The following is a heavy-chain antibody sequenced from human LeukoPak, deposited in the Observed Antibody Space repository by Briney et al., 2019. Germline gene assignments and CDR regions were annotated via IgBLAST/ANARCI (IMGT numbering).Heavy chain of an antibody. J-gene: IGHJ4*02. D-gene: IGHD2-2*01. CDR2: IIPIFGIA. Sequence: ASVKVSCKASGGTFSSYAISWVRQAPGQGLEWMGRIIPIFGIANYAQKFQGKVTITAEKSTSTAYMELRSLRSEDTAVYYCARDSGVPLWGQGTLVTVSS. CDR1: GGTFSSYA. CDR3: ARDSGVPL. V-gene: IGHV1-69*04.